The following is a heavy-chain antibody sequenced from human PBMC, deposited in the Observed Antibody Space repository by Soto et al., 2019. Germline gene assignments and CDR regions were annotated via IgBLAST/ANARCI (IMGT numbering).Heavy chain of an antibody. CDR1: GFTFSSYA. J-gene: IGHJ4*02. CDR3: SKDRVDYGDYRELDY. Sequence: EVQLLESGGGLVQPGGSLRLSCAASGFTFSSYAMTWVRQAPGKGLEWVSAISGSGTNRYYADSVKGRFTISRDKSKNTMYLQMNSLRAEDPAVYYCSKDRVDYGDYRELDYWGQGTLVTVSS. CDR2: ISGSGTNR. D-gene: IGHD4-17*01. V-gene: IGHV3-23*01.